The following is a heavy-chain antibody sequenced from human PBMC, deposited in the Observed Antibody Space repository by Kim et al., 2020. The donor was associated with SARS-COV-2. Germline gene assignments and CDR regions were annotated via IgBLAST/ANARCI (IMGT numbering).Heavy chain of an antibody. J-gene: IGHJ4*02. CDR2: IGLGGSPT. CDR3: AREGYQVLFDFDY. V-gene: IGHV3-48*03. Sequence: GGSLRLSCVASGFTFNTYEMNWVRQAPGKGLEWVSYIGLGGSPTYYADSVKGRFTISRDNARNSLYLEMNSLRAEDTAIYYCAREGYQVLFDFDYWGQGTLVTVSS. D-gene: IGHD2-2*01. CDR1: GFTFNTYE.